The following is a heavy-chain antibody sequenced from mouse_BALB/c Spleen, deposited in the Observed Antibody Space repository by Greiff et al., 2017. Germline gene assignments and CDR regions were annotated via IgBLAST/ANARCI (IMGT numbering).Heavy chain of an antibody. J-gene: IGHJ1*01. CDR2: ISYSGST. Sequence: EVKVEESGPGLVKPSQSLSLTCTVTGYSITSDYAWNWIRQFPGNKLEWMGYISYSGSTSYNPSLKSRISITRDTSKNQFFLQLNSVTTEDTATYYCASGYFDVWGAGTTVTVSS. CDR3: ASGYFDV. CDR1: GYSITSDYA. V-gene: IGHV3-2*02.